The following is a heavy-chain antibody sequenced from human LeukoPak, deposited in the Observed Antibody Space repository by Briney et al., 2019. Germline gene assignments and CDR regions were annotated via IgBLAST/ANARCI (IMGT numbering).Heavy chain of an antibody. D-gene: IGHD6-6*01. CDR3: AREYSSSSGRSFDY. J-gene: IGHJ4*02. CDR2: ISYDGSNK. CDR1: GFTFSSYG. Sequence: GGSLRLSCAASGFTFSSYGMHWVRQAPGKGLEWVAVISYDGSNKYYADSVKGRFTISRDNSKNTLYLQMNSLRAEDTAVYYCAREYSSSSGRSFDYWGQGTLVTVSS. V-gene: IGHV3-30*03.